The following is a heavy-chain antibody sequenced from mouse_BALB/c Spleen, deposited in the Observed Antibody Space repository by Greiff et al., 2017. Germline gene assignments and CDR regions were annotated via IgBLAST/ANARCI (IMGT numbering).Heavy chain of an antibody. Sequence: EVKLQESGPGLVKPSQSLSLTCSVTGYSITSGYYWNWIRQFPGNKLEWMGYISYDGSNNYNPSLKNRISITRDTSKNQFFLKLNSVTTEDTATYYCAREGDSSVYWGQGTTLTVSS. CDR3: AREGDSSVY. CDR2: ISYDGSN. D-gene: IGHD3-2*01. J-gene: IGHJ2*01. V-gene: IGHV3-6*02. CDR1: GYSITSGYY.